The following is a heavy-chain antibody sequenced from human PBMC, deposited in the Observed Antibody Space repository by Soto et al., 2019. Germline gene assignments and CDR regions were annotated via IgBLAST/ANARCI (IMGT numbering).Heavy chain of an antibody. CDR2: IYYSGST. V-gene: IGHV4-61*01. D-gene: IGHD1-20*01. CDR1: GGSVSSGSYY. CDR3: ARASPYNWNYHDYYGMDV. J-gene: IGHJ6*02. Sequence: PSETLSLTCTVSGGSVSSGSYYWSWIRQPPGKGLEWIGYIYYSGSTNYNPSLKSRVTISVDTSKNQFSLKLSSVTAADTAVYYCARASPYNWNYHDYYGMDVWGQGTTVTVSS.